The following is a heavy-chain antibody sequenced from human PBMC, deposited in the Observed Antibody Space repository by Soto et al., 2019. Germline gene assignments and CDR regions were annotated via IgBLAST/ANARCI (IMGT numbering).Heavy chain of an antibody. CDR2: ISSSSDIM. V-gene: IGHV3-48*03. D-gene: IGHD1-26*01. J-gene: IGHJ4*02. Sequence: GALRLSCAASGFSFSRFEMNWVRQAPGKGLEWVSYISSSSDIMYYADSVKGRFAISRDNAKNSLFLQMNSLRPEDTAVYYCAKDLGSYLSPAFDYWGLGTLVTVSS. CDR1: GFSFSRFE. CDR3: AKDLGSYLSPAFDY.